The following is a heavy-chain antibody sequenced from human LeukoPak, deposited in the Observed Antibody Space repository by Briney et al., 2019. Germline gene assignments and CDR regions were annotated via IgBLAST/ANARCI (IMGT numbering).Heavy chain of an antibody. CDR3: ARTDCSSTSCLSSRY. J-gene: IGHJ4*02. CDR2: MNPNSGNT. V-gene: IGHV1-8*01. D-gene: IGHD2-2*01. Sequence: ASVKVSCKASGHTFTSYDINWVRQAPGQGLEWMGWMNPNSGNTGYAQKFQGRVTMTRNTSISTAYMELSSLRSEDTAVYYCARTDCSSTSCLSSRYWGQGTLVTVSS. CDR1: GHTFTSYD.